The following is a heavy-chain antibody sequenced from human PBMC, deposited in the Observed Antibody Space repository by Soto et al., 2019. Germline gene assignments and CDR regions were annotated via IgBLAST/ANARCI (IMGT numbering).Heavy chain of an antibody. CDR3: ASALTENYYYFYMDV. D-gene: IGHD1-20*01. Sequence: SETLSLTCTVSGGSISSYYWSWIRQPPGKGLEWIGYTYYSGNTNYNPSLKSRVTISVDTSKNQFSLKLSSVTAADTAVYYCASALTENYYYFYMDVWGKGTTVTVSS. CDR2: TYYSGNT. V-gene: IGHV4-59*01. CDR1: GGSISSYY. J-gene: IGHJ6*03.